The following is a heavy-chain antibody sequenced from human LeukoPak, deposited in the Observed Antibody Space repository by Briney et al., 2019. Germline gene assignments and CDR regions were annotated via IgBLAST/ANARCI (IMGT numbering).Heavy chain of an antibody. CDR1: GFTFSSYG. CDR3: AKSYYYGSGRHPPDY. Sequence: LPGGSLRLSCAASGFTFSSYGMHWVRQAPGKGLEWVAVISYDGSNKYYADSVKGRFTISRDNSKNTLYLQMNSLRAEDTAVYYCAKSYYYGSGRHPPDYWGQGTLVTVSS. J-gene: IGHJ4*02. V-gene: IGHV3-30*18. CDR2: ISYDGSNK. D-gene: IGHD3-10*01.